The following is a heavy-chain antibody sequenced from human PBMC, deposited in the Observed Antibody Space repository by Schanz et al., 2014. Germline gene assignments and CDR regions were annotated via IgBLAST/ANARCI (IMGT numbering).Heavy chain of an antibody. J-gene: IGHJ6*02. Sequence: QVQLVQSGAEVKKPGASVKVSCKASGYTFTSYGISWVRQAPGQGLEWMGMINPSGGSTTYAQKFQGRVTMTRDTSTSTVYMELSSLRSEDTAVYYCARAKRFGDMDVWGQGTTVTVSS. CDR1: GYTFTSYG. V-gene: IGHV1-46*01. CDR2: INPSGGST. CDR3: ARAKRFGDMDV. D-gene: IGHD3-10*01.